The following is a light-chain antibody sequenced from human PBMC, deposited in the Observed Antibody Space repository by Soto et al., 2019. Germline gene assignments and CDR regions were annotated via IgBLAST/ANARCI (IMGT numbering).Light chain of an antibody. CDR2: EVS. CDR1: SSDVGGYKY. Sequence: QSVLTQPASVSGSPGQSITISCTGTSSDVGGYKYVSWYQQHPDKAPKLIIFEVSNRPSGISSRFSGSKSGNTASLTISGLQAEDEADYYCASYTSSSTSVIFGRGTKGTVL. CDR3: ASYTSSSTSVI. V-gene: IGLV2-14*01. J-gene: IGLJ2*01.